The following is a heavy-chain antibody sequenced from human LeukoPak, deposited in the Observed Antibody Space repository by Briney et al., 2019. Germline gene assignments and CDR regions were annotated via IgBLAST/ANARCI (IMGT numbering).Heavy chain of an antibody. CDR1: GFTFSSYE. Sequence: GGSLRLSCAASGFTFSSYEMNWVRQAPGKGLEWVSYISNSGRTIFYADSVKGRFNVSRDNAKNSLYLQMNSLRAEDTAVYYCVRRYCSSTSCTLDSWGQGTLVTVSS. CDR3: VRRYCSSTSCTLDS. D-gene: IGHD2-2*01. CDR2: ISNSGRTI. V-gene: IGHV3-48*03. J-gene: IGHJ4*02.